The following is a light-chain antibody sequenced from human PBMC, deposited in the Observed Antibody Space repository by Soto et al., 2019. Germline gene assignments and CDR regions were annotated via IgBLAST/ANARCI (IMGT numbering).Light chain of an antibody. V-gene: IGKV1-5*01. CDR3: QQYNSYRT. CDR1: QRISSW. Sequence: DIPMTHAPSSLSASVVDRVTITCRASQRISSWLAWHQQTPGKDPKILIYADSSFESGVQSRFSGSGSATEFPLTISSLPPDDSATYYCQQYNSYRTCGHGTRVDIK. J-gene: IGKJ1*01. CDR2: ADS.